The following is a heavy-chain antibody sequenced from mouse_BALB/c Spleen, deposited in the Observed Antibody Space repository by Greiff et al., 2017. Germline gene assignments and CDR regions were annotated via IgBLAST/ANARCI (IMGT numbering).Heavy chain of an antibody. CDR3: ARGGRLGAMDY. CDR2: INPGSGGT. V-gene: IGHV1-54*01. D-gene: IGHD3-3*01. J-gene: IGHJ4*01. CDR1: GYAFTNYL. Sequence: VQGVESGAELVRPGTSVKVSCKASGYAFTNYLIEWVKQRPGQGLEWIGVINPGSGGTNYNEKFKGKATLTADKSSSTAYMQLSSLTSDDSAVYFCARGGRLGAMDYWGQGTSVTVSS.